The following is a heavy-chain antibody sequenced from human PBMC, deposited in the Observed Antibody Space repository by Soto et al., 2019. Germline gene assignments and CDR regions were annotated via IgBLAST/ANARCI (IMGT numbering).Heavy chain of an antibody. CDR2: IYYSGST. Sequence: SETLSLTFTVSGCSISSGGYYWSWLHQHPGKGLEWIGDIYYSGSTYYNPSLKSRVTISVDTSKNQFSLKLSSVTAADTAVYYCARASEYSSSIRIHPPTNFDYWGQGTLVTVSS. J-gene: IGHJ4*02. CDR1: GCSISSGGYY. V-gene: IGHV4-31*03. D-gene: IGHD6-6*01. CDR3: ARASEYSSSIRIHPPTNFDY.